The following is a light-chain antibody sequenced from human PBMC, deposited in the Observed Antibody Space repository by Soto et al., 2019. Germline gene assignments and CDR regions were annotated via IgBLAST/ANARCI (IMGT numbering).Light chain of an antibody. CDR2: EGS. J-gene: IGLJ1*01. CDR1: SSDVGSYEF. CDR3: CSYAGGSNV. V-gene: IGLV2-23*03. Sequence: QSVLTQPASVSESPGQSITISCTGTSSDVGSYEFVSWYQQYPGKAPKLMTYEGSKRPSGVSDRFSGSKSGNTASLTISGLQAEDEADYFCCSYAGGSNVFGAGTKLTVL.